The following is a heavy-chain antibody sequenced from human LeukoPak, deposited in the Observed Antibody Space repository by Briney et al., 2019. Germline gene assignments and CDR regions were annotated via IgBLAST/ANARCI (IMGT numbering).Heavy chain of an antibody. Sequence: ASVKVSCKASGYAFTSYYIHWVRQAPGQRLEWMGIINPIGGSTTYAQKFQGRVTMTRDTSTSTVYMELSSLRSEDTAVYYCARVNNFWSGYFDSRGQGTLVTVSS. D-gene: IGHD3-3*01. CDR2: INPIGGST. J-gene: IGHJ4*02. CDR1: GYAFTSYY. CDR3: ARVNNFWSGYFDS. V-gene: IGHV1-46*01.